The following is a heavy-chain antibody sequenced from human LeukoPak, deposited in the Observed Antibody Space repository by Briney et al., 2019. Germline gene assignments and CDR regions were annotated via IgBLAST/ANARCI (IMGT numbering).Heavy chain of an antibody. D-gene: IGHD6-13*01. CDR3: ARIIAAAGMLPIYYMDV. CDR1: GYTFTSYA. Sequence: GASVKVSCKASGYTFTSYAMNWVRQAPGQGLEWMGWINTNTGNPTYAQGFTGRFVFSLDTSVSTAYLQISSLKAEDTAVYYCARIIAAAGMLPIYYMDVWGKGTTVTVSS. J-gene: IGHJ6*03. CDR2: INTNTGNP. V-gene: IGHV7-4-1*02.